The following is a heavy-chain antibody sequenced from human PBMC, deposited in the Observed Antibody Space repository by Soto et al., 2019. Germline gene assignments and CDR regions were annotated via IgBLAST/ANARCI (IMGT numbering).Heavy chain of an antibody. J-gene: IGHJ5*02. Sequence: QVQLVQSGAEVKKPGASVKVSCKASGYTFTSYAMHWVRQAPGQRLEWMGWINAGNGNTKYSQKFQGRDTITRDTSASTAYMELSSLRSEDTAVYYCARGKAAAAPNWFDPWGQGTLVTVSS. CDR2: INAGNGNT. CDR3: ARGKAAAAPNWFDP. V-gene: IGHV1-3*01. CDR1: GYTFTSYA. D-gene: IGHD6-13*01.